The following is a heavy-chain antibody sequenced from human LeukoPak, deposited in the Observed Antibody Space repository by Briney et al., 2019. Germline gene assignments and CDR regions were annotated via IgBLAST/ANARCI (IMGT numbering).Heavy chain of an antibody. V-gene: IGHV4-59*01. CDR3: ARCFGAFDI. J-gene: IGHJ3*02. D-gene: IGHD3-16*01. CDR1: GGSISSYY. CDR2: IYYSGST. Sequence: SETLSLTCTVSGGSISSYYWSWIRQPPGKGLEWIGYIYYSGSTNYNPSLKSRVTISVDTSKNQFSLKLSSVTAAGTAVYYCARCFGAFDIWGQGTMVTVSS.